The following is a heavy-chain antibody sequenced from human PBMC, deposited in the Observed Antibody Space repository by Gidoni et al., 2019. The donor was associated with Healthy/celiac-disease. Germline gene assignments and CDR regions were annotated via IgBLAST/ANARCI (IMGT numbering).Heavy chain of an antibody. CDR2: IKQDGSEK. Sequence: EVQLVESGGGLVQPGGSLRLSCAASGFTFSSYWISWVRQAPGKGLEWVANIKQDGSEKYYVDSVKGRFTISRDNAKNSLYLQMNSLRAEDTAVYYCAREDGYSYGYGEENYYFDYWGQGTLVTVSS. V-gene: IGHV3-7*01. CDR1: GFTFSSYW. J-gene: IGHJ4*02. CDR3: AREDGYSYGYGEENYYFDY. D-gene: IGHD5-18*01.